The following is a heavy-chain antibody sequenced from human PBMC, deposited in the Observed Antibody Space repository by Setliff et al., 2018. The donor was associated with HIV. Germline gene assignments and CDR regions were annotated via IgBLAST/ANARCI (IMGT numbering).Heavy chain of an antibody. D-gene: IGHD2-15*01. CDR1: GFTVSSNY. J-gene: IGHJ2*01. CDR3: ARENRYCSGGSCDWYFDL. CDR2: IYSGGST. V-gene: IGHV3-66*01. Sequence: GGSLSLSCAASGFTVSSNYMSWVRQAPGKGLEWVSVIYSGGSTYYADSVKGRFTISRDNSKNTLYLQMNSLRAEDTAVYYCARENRYCSGGSCDWYFDLWGRGTLVTVSS.